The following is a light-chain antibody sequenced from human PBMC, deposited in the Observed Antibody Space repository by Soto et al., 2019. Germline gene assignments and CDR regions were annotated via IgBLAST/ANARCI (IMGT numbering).Light chain of an antibody. Sequence: QSLLTQPPSVSGAPGQRVTISCTGSSSNIGAGFDVHWYQQLPGTAPKLLIYNNHNRPSGVPDRFSGPKSGTSASLAITGLQAEDEADYFCQSYDSSRTAPVVFGGGTKLTVL. CDR3: QSYDSSRTAPVV. CDR1: SSNIGAGFD. J-gene: IGLJ2*01. CDR2: NNH. V-gene: IGLV1-40*01.